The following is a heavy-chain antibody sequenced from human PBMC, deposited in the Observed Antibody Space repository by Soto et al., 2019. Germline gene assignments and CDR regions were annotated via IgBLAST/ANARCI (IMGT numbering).Heavy chain of an antibody. V-gene: IGHV4-30-4*01. CDR2: MHDSGTT. CDR3: ARGGLYDLWSGLFD. J-gene: IGHJ4*02. Sequence: LSLTCSVSGASVTSGDYYWNWIRQTPGTGLEWLGYMHDSGTTSYNPSLKSRVTISRDTSKNQFSLKLTSVSAADTAVYFCARGGLYDLWSGLFDWGQGIRVTVSS. D-gene: IGHD3-3*01. CDR1: GASVTSGDYY.